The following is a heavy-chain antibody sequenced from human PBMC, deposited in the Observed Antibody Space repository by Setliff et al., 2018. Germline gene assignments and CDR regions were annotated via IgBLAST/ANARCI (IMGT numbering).Heavy chain of an antibody. D-gene: IGHD2-15*01. J-gene: IGHJ4*02. Sequence: GGSLRLSCAASGFTFSTYRMHWVRQAPGKGLERVAVIWDDGVKKYHADSVKGRFTISRDNSKNTLYLQMNSLRPEDTAVYYCARTCSGSGCYAGLESWGQGTPVTVSS. V-gene: IGHV3-33*08. CDR3: ARTCSGSGCYAGLES. CDR1: GFTFSTYR. CDR2: IWDDGVKK.